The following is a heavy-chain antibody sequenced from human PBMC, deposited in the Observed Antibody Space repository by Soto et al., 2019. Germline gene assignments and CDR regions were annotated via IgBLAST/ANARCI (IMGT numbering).Heavy chain of an antibody. CDR1: GGSISRYY. V-gene: IGHV4-59*01. D-gene: IGHD3-10*02. Sequence: SETLSLTCTVSGGSISRYYWSWIRQPPGKGLEWIGYIYYSGSSNYSPSLKSRVTISVDTSKNQFSLKLSSVTAADTAVYYWATRGCSGNYFIDDWGQGTLVTVSS. CDR3: ATRGCSGNYFIDD. CDR2: IYYSGSS. J-gene: IGHJ4*02.